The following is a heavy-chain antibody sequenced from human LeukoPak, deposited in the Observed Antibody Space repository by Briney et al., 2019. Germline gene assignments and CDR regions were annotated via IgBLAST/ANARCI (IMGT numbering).Heavy chain of an antibody. CDR1: GFTFSNYA. J-gene: IGHJ5*02. CDR3: ARALRLRGSTFDP. CDR2: ISYDGSNK. D-gene: IGHD3-10*01. V-gene: IGHV3-30*04. Sequence: GGSLRLSCAASGFTFSNYAIHWVRQAPGKGLEWVAVISYDGSNKYQADSVKGRFNISRDNSKNTLYPQMNSLRAEDTAMYYCARALRLRGSTFDPWGQGTLVTVSS.